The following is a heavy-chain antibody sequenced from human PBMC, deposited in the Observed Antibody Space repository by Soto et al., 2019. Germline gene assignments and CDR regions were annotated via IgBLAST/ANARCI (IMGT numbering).Heavy chain of an antibody. CDR1: GGTFSSYA. J-gene: IGHJ4*02. CDR3: ARGLYSGYYFDY. Sequence: ASVKVSCKASGGTFSSYAISWVRQAPGQGLEWMGGIIPIFGTANYAQKFQGRVTITADESTSTAYRELSSLRSEDTAVYYCARGLYSGYYFDYWGQGTLVTVSS. CDR2: IIPIFGTA. V-gene: IGHV1-69*13. D-gene: IGHD2-8*01.